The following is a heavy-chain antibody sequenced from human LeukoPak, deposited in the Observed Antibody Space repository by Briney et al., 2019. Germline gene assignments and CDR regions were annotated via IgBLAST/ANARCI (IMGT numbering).Heavy chain of an antibody. CDR1: GYTFTSYG. J-gene: IGHJ4*02. V-gene: IGHV1-18*01. D-gene: IGHD2-21*02. Sequence: ASVKVSCKASGYTFTSYGTSWVRHAPEQRREWMVCISAYDGNTNYAQTLKGRVTMTTDTSTSTPYMNLSSLRSDDTPVYYFARDERVVVTAIGFYFYYWVRGTQVA. CDR3: ARDERVVVTAIGFYFYY. CDR2: ISAYDGNT.